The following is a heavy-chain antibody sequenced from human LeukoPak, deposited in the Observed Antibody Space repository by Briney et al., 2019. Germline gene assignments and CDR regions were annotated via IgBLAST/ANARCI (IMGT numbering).Heavy chain of an antibody. Sequence: AASVKVSCKASGYTFTGYYMHWVRQAPGQGLAWMGWINPNSGGTNYAQKFQGRVTMTRDTSISTAYMELSRLRSDDTAVYYCARAHPARFLEWLTLPYWGQGTLVTVSS. D-gene: IGHD3-3*01. CDR1: GYTFTGYY. CDR3: ARAHPARFLEWLTLPY. CDR2: INPNSGGT. V-gene: IGHV1-2*02. J-gene: IGHJ4*02.